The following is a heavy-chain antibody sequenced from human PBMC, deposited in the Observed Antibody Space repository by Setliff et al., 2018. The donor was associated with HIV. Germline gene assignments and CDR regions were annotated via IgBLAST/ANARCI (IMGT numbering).Heavy chain of an antibody. CDR1: GYTFTNYA. Sequence: ASVKVSCKASGYTFTNYAIHWVRQAPGQGLEWMGWINAGNGNTESSKEFQGRVTITRETSATTAYMELSSLTPEDTAIYFCARALSYGSGTYSAAGFWGQGTLVTVSS. CDR2: INAGNGNT. D-gene: IGHD3-10*01. CDR3: ARALSYGSGTYSAAGF. J-gene: IGHJ4*02. V-gene: IGHV1-3*01.